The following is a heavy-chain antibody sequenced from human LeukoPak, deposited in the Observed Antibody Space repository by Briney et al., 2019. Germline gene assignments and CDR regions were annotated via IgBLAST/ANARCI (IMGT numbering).Heavy chain of an antibody. CDR2: IYPGDSET. CDR3: ARHPCSGGSCYSGPFDY. CDR1: GYTFTTYW. Sequence: GESLKISCKGSGYTFTTYWIGWVRQMPGKGLEWMGIIYPGDSETRYSPSFQGQATISADKSISTTYLQWSSLKASDTAMYYCARHPCSGGSCYSGPFDYWGQGTLVTVSS. J-gene: IGHJ4*02. V-gene: IGHV5-51*01. D-gene: IGHD2-15*01.